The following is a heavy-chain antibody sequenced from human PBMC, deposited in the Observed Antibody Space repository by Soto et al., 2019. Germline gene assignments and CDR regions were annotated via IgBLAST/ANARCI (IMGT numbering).Heavy chain of an antibody. J-gene: IGHJ6*02. CDR2: IYSGGST. Sequence: GGSLRLSCAASGFTFSDNSMKWVRQAPGKGLEWVSVIYSGGSTYYADSVRGRFTISRDNSKNTLYLQMKSLRAEETAVYYCARDPTATRHGMDVWGQGSTVTVSS. V-gene: IGHV3-53*01. CDR3: ARDPTATRHGMDV. D-gene: IGHD1-26*01. CDR1: GFTFSDNS.